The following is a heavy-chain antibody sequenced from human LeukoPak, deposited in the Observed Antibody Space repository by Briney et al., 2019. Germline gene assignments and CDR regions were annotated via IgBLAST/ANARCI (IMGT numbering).Heavy chain of an antibody. CDR2: IYYSGST. CDR1: GGSISSYY. V-gene: IGHV4-59*01. D-gene: IGHD5-24*01. Sequence: PSETLSLTCTVSGGSISSYYWSWIRQPPGKGLEWIGYIYYSGSTNYNPSLKSRVTISVDTSKNQFSLKLSSVTAADTAVYYCARDLDSDGYNPDAFDIWGQGTMVTVSS. CDR3: ARDLDSDGYNPDAFDI. J-gene: IGHJ3*02.